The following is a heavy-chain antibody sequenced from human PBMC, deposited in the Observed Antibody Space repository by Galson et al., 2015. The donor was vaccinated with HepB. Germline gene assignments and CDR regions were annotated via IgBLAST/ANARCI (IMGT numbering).Heavy chain of an antibody. D-gene: IGHD3-22*01. CDR3: AKAYYYHNSGQGFGH. J-gene: IGHJ4*02. Sequence: SLRLSCAASGFTFSSYAMSWVRQAPEKGLEWVSGISGSGGSTYYADSVKGRFTISRDNYKNMLYLQMNSLRAEDTALYYCAKAYYYHNSGQGFGHWGQGTLVTVSS. CDR1: GFTFSSYA. V-gene: IGHV3-23*01. CDR2: ISGSGGST.